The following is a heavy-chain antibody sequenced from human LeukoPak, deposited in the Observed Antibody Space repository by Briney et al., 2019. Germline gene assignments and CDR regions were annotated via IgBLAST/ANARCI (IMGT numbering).Heavy chain of an antibody. J-gene: IGHJ3*02. CDR1: GFTFTSYW. CDR2: INSDGGST. D-gene: IGHD2-21*01. V-gene: IGHV3-74*01. Sequence: GRSLRPSCAASGFTFTSYWTHWVRQAPGKGLVWVSRINSDGGSTNYADSVKGRFAISRDNAKNTLDLQMNTLRAEDTAVYYCARPIAAAGAFDIWGQGTMVTVSS. CDR3: ARPIAAAGAFDI.